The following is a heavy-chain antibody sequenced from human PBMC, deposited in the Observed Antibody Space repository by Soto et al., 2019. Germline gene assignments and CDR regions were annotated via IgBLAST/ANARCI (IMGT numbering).Heavy chain of an antibody. D-gene: IGHD3-16*01. CDR2: ISYDGSNK. CDR1: GFTFSSYA. Sequence: QVQLVESGGGVVQPGRSLRLSCAASGFTFSSYAMHWVRQAPGKGLEWVAVISYDGSNKYYADSVKGRFTISRDNSKNTLYLQMNSLRAEDTAVYYCARGGGTVNNWFDPWGQGTLVTVSS. CDR3: ARGGGTVNNWFDP. J-gene: IGHJ5*02. V-gene: IGHV3-30-3*01.